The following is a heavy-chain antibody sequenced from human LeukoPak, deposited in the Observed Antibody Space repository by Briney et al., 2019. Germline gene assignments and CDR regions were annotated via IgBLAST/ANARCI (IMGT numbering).Heavy chain of an antibody. CDR1: GYTFTSNY. Sequence: GASVKVSCKAFGYTFTSNYMHWVRQAPGQGPEWMGVISPSGGSTTYAQKFQGRVTLTRDMSTSTDYLELSSLRSEDTAVYYCARDWRYSGSYYDENEYFQDWGQGTLVTVSS. V-gene: IGHV1-46*01. CDR3: ARDWRYSGSYYDENEYFQD. CDR2: ISPSGGST. J-gene: IGHJ1*01. D-gene: IGHD1-26*01.